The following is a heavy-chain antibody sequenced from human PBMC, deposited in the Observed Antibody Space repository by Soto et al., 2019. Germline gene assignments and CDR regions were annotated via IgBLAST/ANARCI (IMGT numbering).Heavy chain of an antibody. CDR3: ARDDATYCGGDCYRYFHYGMDV. Sequence: SVKVSCKASGGTFSNHAISWVRQAPGQGLEWVGGIIPMFPTADYAQRFQGRVTITADDSTTTVYMELSGLRSEDTAMYYCARDDATYCGGDCYRYFHYGMDVWGQGTTVTVSS. CDR2: IIPMFPTA. D-gene: IGHD2-21*02. J-gene: IGHJ6*02. CDR1: GGTFSNHA. V-gene: IGHV1-69*13.